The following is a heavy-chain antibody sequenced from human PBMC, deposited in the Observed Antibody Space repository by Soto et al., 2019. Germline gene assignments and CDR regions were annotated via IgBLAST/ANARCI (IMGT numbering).Heavy chain of an antibody. V-gene: IGHV1-18*04. CDR1: GYTFSGYS. D-gene: IGHD2-21*01. J-gene: IGHJ6*02. CDR2: ISGYNGNT. CDR3: ARDVFCGGAPACPDMDV. Sequence: ASVKVSCTASGYTFSGYSITWVRQAPGQGLEWMGRISGYNGNTNYARTLRGRLTLTTDTSTSTAYMELRSLTSDDTAVYYCARDVFCGGAPACPDMDVWGQGTTVTVYS.